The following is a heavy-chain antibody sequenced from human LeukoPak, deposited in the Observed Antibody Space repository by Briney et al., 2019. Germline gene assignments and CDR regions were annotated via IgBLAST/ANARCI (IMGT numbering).Heavy chain of an antibody. CDR2: ISSSSRTI. CDR3: ARDRDCSGGSCYYDAFDI. CDR1: GFTFSSYR. V-gene: IGHV3-48*01. Sequence: PGGSLRLSCAASGFTFSSYRMNWVRQAPGKGLEWVSYISSSSRTIYYADSVKGRFTISRDNAKNSLYLQMNSLRAEDTAVYYCARDRDCSGGSCYYDAFDIWGQGTMVTVSS. D-gene: IGHD2-15*01. J-gene: IGHJ3*02.